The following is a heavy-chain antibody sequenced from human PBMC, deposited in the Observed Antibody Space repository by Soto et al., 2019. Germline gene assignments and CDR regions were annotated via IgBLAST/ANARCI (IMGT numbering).Heavy chain of an antibody. D-gene: IGHD5-12*01. CDR3: VATTMAYYYGMDV. CDR2: INHSGTT. Sequence: SETLSLTCTVSGGSISSSSYYWGWIRQPPGKGLEWIGEINHSGTTNYNPSLKSRVTISLDTSKNHFSLNLTSVTAADTAVYYSVATTMAYYYGMDVWGQGTTVTVS. J-gene: IGHJ6*02. V-gene: IGHV4-39*02. CDR1: GGSISSSSYY.